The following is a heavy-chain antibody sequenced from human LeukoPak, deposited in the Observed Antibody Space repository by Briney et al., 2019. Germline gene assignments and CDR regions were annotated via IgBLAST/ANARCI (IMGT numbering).Heavy chain of an antibody. V-gene: IGHV3-64D*06. J-gene: IGHJ5*02. CDR1: GFTFSSYA. CDR3: VKGGDYGDPFDP. Sequence: GGSLRLSCSASGFTFSSYAMHWVRQAPGKGLEYVSAISSNGGSTYYADSVKGRFTISRDNSKNTLYLQMGSLRAEDTAVYYCVKGGDYGDPFDPWGQGTLVTVSS. CDR2: ISSNGGST. D-gene: IGHD4-17*01.